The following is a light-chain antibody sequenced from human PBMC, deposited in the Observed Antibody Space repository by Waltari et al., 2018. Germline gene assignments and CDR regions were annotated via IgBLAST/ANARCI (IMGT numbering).Light chain of an antibody. CDR3: QSYDTSLSVV. J-gene: IGLJ3*02. CDR2: GST. Sequence: QSVLTQPPSVSGAPGQRVTISCTGSGSNIGAGYDVHWYQQLPRAAPKLRIYGSTGRPLGVPARFLGSTSGTSASLAITGLQAEDEADYYCQSYDTSLSVVFGGGTKLTVL. CDR1: GSNIGAGYD. V-gene: IGLV1-40*01.